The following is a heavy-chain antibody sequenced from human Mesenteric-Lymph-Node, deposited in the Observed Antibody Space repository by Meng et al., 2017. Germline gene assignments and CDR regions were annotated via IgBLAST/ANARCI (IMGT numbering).Heavy chain of an antibody. CDR2: ISGSGGST. CDR1: GFTFSSNW. J-gene: IGHJ6*02. CDR3: ARWGKQWLVASGGYYYGMDV. D-gene: IGHD6-19*01. V-gene: IGHV3-21*04. Sequence: GESLKISCAASGFTFSSNWMYWVRQAPGKGLEWVSAISGSGGSTYYADSVKGRFTISRDNAKNSLYLQMNSLRAEDTAVYYCARWGKQWLVASGGYYYGMDVWGQGTTVTVSS.